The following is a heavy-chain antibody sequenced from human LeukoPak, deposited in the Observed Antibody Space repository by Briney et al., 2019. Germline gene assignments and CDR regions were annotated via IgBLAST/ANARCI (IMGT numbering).Heavy chain of an antibody. CDR1: GYTFTIYY. CDR2: INPSGGST. D-gene: IGHD3-9*01. CDR3: ARDPILTGSPDWFDP. V-gene: IGHV1-46*01. J-gene: IGHJ5*02. Sequence: ASVNVSFKASGYTFTIYYMHWVRQAPGQGLEWMGIINPSGGSTNYAQKLQGRVTMTTDTATSTAYMELRSLRSDDTAVYYCARDPILTGSPDWFDPWGQGTLVTVSS.